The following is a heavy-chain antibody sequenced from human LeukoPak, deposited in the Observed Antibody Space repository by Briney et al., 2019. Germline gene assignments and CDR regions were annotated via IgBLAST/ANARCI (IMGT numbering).Heavy chain of an antibody. Sequence: GGSLRLSCAASGFTFSSYSMTWVRQAPGKGLEWVSSISSSSSYIYYADSVKGRFTISRDNAKNSLYLQMNSLRAEDTAVYYCARDEDYYDSSGYYYSFGYWGQGTLVTVSS. CDR2: ISSSSSYI. CDR3: ARDEDYYDSSGYYYSFGY. J-gene: IGHJ4*02. CDR1: GFTFSSYS. V-gene: IGHV3-21*01. D-gene: IGHD3-22*01.